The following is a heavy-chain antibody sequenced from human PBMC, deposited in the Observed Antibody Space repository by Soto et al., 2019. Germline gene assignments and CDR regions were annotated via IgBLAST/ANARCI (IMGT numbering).Heavy chain of an antibody. D-gene: IGHD2-21*02. Sequence: GSLRLSCAASGFTFASYAMSWVRQAPGKGLEWVAVISYDGSNKYYADSVKGRFTISRDNSKNTLYLQMNSLRAEDTAVYYCARDYGTSQNIVTLLLDYWGQGTLVTVSS. CDR2: ISYDGSNK. J-gene: IGHJ4*02. CDR1: GFTFASYA. V-gene: IGHV3-30-3*01. CDR3: ARDYGTSQNIVTLLLDY.